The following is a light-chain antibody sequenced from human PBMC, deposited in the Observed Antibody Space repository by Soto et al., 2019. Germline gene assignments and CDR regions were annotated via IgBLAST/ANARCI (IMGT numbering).Light chain of an antibody. J-gene: IGLJ7*01. CDR1: SGHSSYA. CDR2: VNSDGSH. Sequence: QLVLTQSPSASASLGASVKLTCTLSSGHSSYAIAWHQQQPEKGPRYLMKVNSDGSHSKGDGIPDRFSGSSSGAERYLTISSLQSEDEADYYCQTWGTGPAVFGGGTQLTVL. CDR3: QTWGTGPAV. V-gene: IGLV4-69*01.